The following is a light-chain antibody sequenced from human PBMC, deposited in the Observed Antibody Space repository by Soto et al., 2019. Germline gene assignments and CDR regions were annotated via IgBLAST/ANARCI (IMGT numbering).Light chain of an antibody. CDR2: GAS. J-gene: IGKJ5*01. Sequence: EIVLTQSPATLSLSPGERATPSCRASQSVSSDLAWYQQKPGQAPRLLIYGASNRATGIPARFSGSGSGTEFTLTISSLQSEDFAVYYCQQYNNWPPITFGQGTRLEIK. CDR1: QSVSSD. V-gene: IGKV3D-15*01. CDR3: QQYNNWPPIT.